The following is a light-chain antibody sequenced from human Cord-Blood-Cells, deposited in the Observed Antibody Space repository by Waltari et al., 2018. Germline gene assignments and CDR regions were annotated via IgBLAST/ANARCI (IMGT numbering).Light chain of an antibody. V-gene: IGKV3-11*01. Sequence: IVLTQSPATLSLSPGYRATLPCRASQSVSSYLAWYQQKPGQAPRLLIYDASNRATCIPARFSGSGSGTDFTLTISSLEPEDFAVYYCQQRSNWPPGFTFGPGTKVDIK. CDR3: QQRSNWPPGFT. CDR1: QSVSSY. CDR2: DAS. J-gene: IGKJ3*01.